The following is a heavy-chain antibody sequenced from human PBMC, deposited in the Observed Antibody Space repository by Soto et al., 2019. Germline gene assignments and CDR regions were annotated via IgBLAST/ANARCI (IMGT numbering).Heavy chain of an antibody. V-gene: IGHV3-23*01. J-gene: IGHJ6*02. CDR2: IAASGSTT. CDR3: ARGPSRYGLDV. CDR1: GFTFNNYV. Sequence: PGGSLRLSCAVSGFTFNNYVMSWVRQAPGKGLERVSGIAASGSTTYYPDSVKGRFTISRDNSKKTLSLEVNSLRAEDTAVYYCARGPSRYGLDVWGQGTTVTVSS.